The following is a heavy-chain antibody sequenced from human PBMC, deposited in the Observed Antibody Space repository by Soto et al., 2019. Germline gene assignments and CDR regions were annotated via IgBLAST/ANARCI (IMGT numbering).Heavy chain of an antibody. D-gene: IGHD5-12*01. J-gene: IGHJ4*02. V-gene: IGHV2-5*02. CDR1: GFSLSTSGVG. CDR2: IYWDDDK. Sequence: SGPTLVNPTQTLTLTCTFSGFSLSTSGVGVGWIRQPPGKALEWLALIYWDDDKRYSPSLKSGLSITKDNSKNQVVLTMTNMDPVDTATYYCAHITAYSGYGLFDYWGQGTLVTVSS. CDR3: AHITAYSGYGLFDY.